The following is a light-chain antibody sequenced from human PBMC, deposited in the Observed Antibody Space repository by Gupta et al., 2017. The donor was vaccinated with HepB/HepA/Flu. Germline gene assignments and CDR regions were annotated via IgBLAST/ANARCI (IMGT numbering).Light chain of an antibody. CDR2: AAS. Sequence: DIQMTQSPFSPSSSLGDRGTITCRASLSITSYLNWYQQKPGKAPKLLIYAASSLQSGVPSRFSGSGSGTDFTLTISSLQPEDFATYYCQQSYRTLCSFGQGTKLEIK. CDR3: QQSYRTLCS. J-gene: IGKJ2*04. CDR1: LSITSY. V-gene: IGKV1-39*01.